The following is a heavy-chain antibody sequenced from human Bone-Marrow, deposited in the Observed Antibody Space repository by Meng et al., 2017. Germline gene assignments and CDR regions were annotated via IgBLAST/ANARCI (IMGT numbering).Heavy chain of an antibody. Sequence: GESLKISCDASGFTFSSYFMTWIRQAPGKGLEWIAFITSSGSTIHYADSVKGRFTISRDNVNNSLFLQMDNLRGEDTAVYYCARDVFSVAASVYYFDSWGQGTPVTVSS. D-gene: IGHD6-19*01. V-gene: IGHV3-11*01. J-gene: IGHJ4*02. CDR1: GFTFSSYF. CDR3: ARDVFSVAASVYYFDS. CDR2: ITSSGSTI.